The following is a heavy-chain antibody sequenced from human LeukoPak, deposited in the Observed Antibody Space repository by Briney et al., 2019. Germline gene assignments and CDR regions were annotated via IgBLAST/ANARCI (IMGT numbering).Heavy chain of an antibody. CDR2: ISSNGGST. V-gene: IGHV3-64*01. CDR1: GFTFSSYA. CDR3: ARSGDYYDSSGYYVPAGYYYYGMDV. D-gene: IGHD3-22*01. Sequence: PGGSLRLSCAASGFTFSSYAMHWVRQAPGKGLEYVSAISSNGGSTYYANSVKGRFTISRDNSKNTLYLQMGGLRAEDMAVYYCARSGDYYDSSGYYVPAGYYYYGMDVWGQGTTVTVSS. J-gene: IGHJ6*02.